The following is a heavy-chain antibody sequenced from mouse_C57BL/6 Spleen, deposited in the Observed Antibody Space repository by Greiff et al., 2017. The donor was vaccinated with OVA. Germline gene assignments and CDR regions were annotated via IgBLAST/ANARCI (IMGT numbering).Heavy chain of an antibody. CDR2: IYPGDGDT. CDR1: GYAFSSSW. Sequence: QVQLQQSGPELVKPGASVKISCKASGYAFSSSWMNWVKQRPGKGLEWIGRIYPGDGDTNYNGKFKGKATLTADKSSSTAYMQLSSLTSEDSAVYFCARGGYGNYLYYYAMDYWGQGTSVTVSS. D-gene: IGHD2-1*01. CDR3: ARGGYGNYLYYYAMDY. J-gene: IGHJ4*01. V-gene: IGHV1-82*01.